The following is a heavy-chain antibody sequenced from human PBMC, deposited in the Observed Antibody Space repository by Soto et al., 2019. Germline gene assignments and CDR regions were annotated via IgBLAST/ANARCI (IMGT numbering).Heavy chain of an antibody. CDR1: GFTFSSYE. CDR3: DSRSPYDY. D-gene: IGHD4-4*01. V-gene: IGHV3-48*03. J-gene: IGHJ4*02. CDR2: ISSSGSSI. Sequence: GGSLRLSCAASGFTFSSYEVNWVRQAPGKGLEWVSYISSSGSSIYYADSVKGRVKISRDKANSSLYLQMNSLRAEHPADYYGDSRSPYDYWGQGALVTVSS.